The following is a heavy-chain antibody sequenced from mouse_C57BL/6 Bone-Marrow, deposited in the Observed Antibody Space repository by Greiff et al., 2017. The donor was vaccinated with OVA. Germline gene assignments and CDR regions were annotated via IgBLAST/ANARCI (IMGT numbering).Heavy chain of an antibody. J-gene: IGHJ1*03. CDR1: GFTFTDYY. CDR2: IRNKANGYTT. Sequence: EVQLQQSGGGLVQPGGSLSLSCAASGFTFTDYYMSWVRQPPGKALEWLGFIRNKANGYTTEYSASVKGRFTISRDNSQSILYLQMNALRAEDSATYYCARYSYGSRNWYFDVWGTGTTVTVSS. CDR3: ARYSYGSRNWYFDV. D-gene: IGHD1-1*01. V-gene: IGHV7-3*01.